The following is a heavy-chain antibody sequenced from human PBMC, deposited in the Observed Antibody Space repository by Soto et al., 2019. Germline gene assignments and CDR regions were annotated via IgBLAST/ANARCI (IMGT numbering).Heavy chain of an antibody. Sequence: QVQLVESGGGVVQPGRSLRLSCAASGFTFSSYAMHWVRQAPGKGLEWVAGISYDGSNKYYADSVKGRFTISRDNSKNTLYLQMNSLRAEDTAVYYCARSYYDFWSGSIDWFDPWGQGTLVTVSS. CDR1: GFTFSSYA. CDR3: ARSYYDFWSGSIDWFDP. J-gene: IGHJ5*02. V-gene: IGHV3-30-3*01. D-gene: IGHD3-3*01. CDR2: ISYDGSNK.